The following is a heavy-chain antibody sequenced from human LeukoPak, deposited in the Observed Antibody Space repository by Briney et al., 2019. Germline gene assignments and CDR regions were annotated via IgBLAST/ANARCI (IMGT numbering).Heavy chain of an antibody. Sequence: ASVKVSCKASGDTFTTYGITWVRQAPGQGLEWMGWISGYNGNTEYTQKFQGRVAMTRDTSTSTAYMELRSLRSDDTAVYYCARRPGECSSTSCYYAYWGQGTLVTVSP. V-gene: IGHV1-18*01. J-gene: IGHJ4*02. CDR1: GDTFTTYG. CDR3: ARRPGECSSTSCYYAY. D-gene: IGHD2-2*01. CDR2: ISGYNGNT.